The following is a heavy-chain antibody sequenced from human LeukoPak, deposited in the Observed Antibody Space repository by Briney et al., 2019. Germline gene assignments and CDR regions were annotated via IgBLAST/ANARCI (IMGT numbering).Heavy chain of an antibody. Sequence: PGGSLRLSCAASGFTFSSYSMNWVRQAPGKGLEWVSYISSSSSTIYDADSVKGRFTISRDNAKNSLYLQMNSLRAEDTAVYCCARPALWYAGTAAAGNGAFDIWGQGTMVTVSS. V-gene: IGHV3-48*01. CDR3: ARPALWYAGTAAAGNGAFDI. D-gene: IGHD6-13*01. CDR2: ISSSSSTI. J-gene: IGHJ3*02. CDR1: GFTFSSYS.